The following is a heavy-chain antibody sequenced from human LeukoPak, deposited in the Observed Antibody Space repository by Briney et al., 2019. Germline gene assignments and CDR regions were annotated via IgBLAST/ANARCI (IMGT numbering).Heavy chain of an antibody. Sequence: AAVTVSCKASGYTFTIYGISWLRQAPAQGLEWMGVISAYNCNTNYAQKLKGRVTMTTDTYTSTAYMELRSMKSDETAVYYCASLKNYYDSSGYLVTDAFDIWGQGTMVTVSS. V-gene: IGHV1-18*01. D-gene: IGHD3-22*01. CDR1: GYTFTIYG. CDR3: ASLKNYYDSSGYLVTDAFDI. J-gene: IGHJ3*02. CDR2: ISAYNCNT.